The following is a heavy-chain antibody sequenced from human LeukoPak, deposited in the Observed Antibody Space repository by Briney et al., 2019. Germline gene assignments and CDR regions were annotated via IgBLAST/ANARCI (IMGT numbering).Heavy chain of an antibody. CDR3: ARGYSSSSGYYYYYMDV. CDR1: GFTFSSYA. D-gene: IGHD6-6*01. CDR2: ISSNGGST. V-gene: IGHV3-64*01. J-gene: IGHJ6*03. Sequence: GGSLRLSCAASGFTFSSYAMHWVRQAPGKGLEYVSAISSNGGSTYYANSVKGRFTISRDNSKNTLYLQMGSLRAEDMAVYYCARGYSSSSGYYYYYMDVWGKGTTVTVSS.